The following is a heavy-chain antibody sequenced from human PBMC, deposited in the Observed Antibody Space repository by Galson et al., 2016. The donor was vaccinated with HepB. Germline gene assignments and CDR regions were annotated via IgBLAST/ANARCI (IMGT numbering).Heavy chain of an antibody. CDR2: ISSGGGRT. Sequence: SLRLSCATSGFTFSSHGMSWVRQAPGKGLEWVSAISSGGGRTHYADSVKGRFTISRDNSKNTLYLQMSSLKVEDTAIYYCARDRGNYDEFDYWGQGTLVSVSS. CDR1: GFTFSSHG. D-gene: IGHD4-11*01. V-gene: IGHV3-23*01. J-gene: IGHJ4*02. CDR3: ARDRGNYDEFDY.